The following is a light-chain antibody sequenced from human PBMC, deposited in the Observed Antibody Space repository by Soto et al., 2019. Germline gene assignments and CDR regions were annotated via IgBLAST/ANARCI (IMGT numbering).Light chain of an antibody. CDR2: RAD. CDR1: SSNIGSNY. CDR3: AAWDDIVSGLV. Sequence: QSVLTQSPSASGTPGQTVTISCSGRSSNIGSNYVYWYHQLPGTAPRRVMYRADQRPSGVSDRFSGSKSGTSASLAISGLRSEDEGDYYCAAWDDIVSGLVFGGGTKVTVL. J-gene: IGLJ2*01. V-gene: IGLV1-47*01.